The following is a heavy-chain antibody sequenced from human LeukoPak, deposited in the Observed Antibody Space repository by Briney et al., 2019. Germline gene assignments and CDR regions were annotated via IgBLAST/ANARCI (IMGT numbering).Heavy chain of an antibody. CDR3: AKDFDAGYSSGWPTDY. CDR1: GFTFSSYA. Sequence: PGGSLRLSCAASGFTFSSYAMSWVRQAPGKGLEWVSGISGSGDNTYYADSVKGRFTTSRDNSKNTLYLQMNSLRSEDTAVYYCAKDFDAGYSSGWPTDYWGQGALVTVSS. V-gene: IGHV3-23*01. CDR2: ISGSGDNT. D-gene: IGHD6-19*01. J-gene: IGHJ4*02.